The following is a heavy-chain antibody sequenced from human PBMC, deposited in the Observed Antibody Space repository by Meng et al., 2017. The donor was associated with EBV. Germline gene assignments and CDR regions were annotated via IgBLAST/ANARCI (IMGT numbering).Heavy chain of an antibody. V-gene: IGHV1-8*01. CDR3: ARGRGVYCSGGSCYPGWFDP. CDR2: MNPNSGNT. J-gene: IGHJ5*02. D-gene: IGHD2-15*01. CDR1: GYTFTSYD. Sequence: QGHVGESGAEVNKPGASVKDSCKASGYTFTSYDINGVRQATGQGLEWMGWMNPNSGNTGYAQKFQGRVTMTRNTSISTAYMELSSLRSEDTAVYYCARGRGVYCSGGSCYPGWFDPWGQGTLVTVSS.